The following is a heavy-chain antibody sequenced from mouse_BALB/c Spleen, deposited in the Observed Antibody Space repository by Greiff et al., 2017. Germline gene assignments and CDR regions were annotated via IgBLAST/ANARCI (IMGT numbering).Heavy chain of an antibody. CDR1: GFTFSSYT. V-gene: IGHV5-12-2*01. CDR2: ISNGGGST. Sequence: EVNLVESGGGLVQPGGSLKLSCAASGFTFSSYTMSWVRQTPEKRLEWVAYISNGGGSTYYPDTVKGRFTISRDNAKNTLYLQMSSLKSEDTATYYCARGPGWFAYWGQGTLVTVSA. CDR3: ARGPGWFAY. J-gene: IGHJ3*01.